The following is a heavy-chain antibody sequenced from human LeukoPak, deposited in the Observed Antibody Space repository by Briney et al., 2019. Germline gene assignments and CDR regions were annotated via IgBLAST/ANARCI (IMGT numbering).Heavy chain of an antibody. CDR1: GFTFTTYA. Sequence: QPGASLRLSCVASGFTFTTYAMMWVRQAPGKGLEWVSAISGSGGTTYYADSVKGRFTISGDNSQNTLYLQMNSLRAEDTALFYCARDQGYWGQGTLVTVSS. CDR2: ISGSGGTT. J-gene: IGHJ4*02. CDR3: ARDQGY. V-gene: IGHV3-23*01.